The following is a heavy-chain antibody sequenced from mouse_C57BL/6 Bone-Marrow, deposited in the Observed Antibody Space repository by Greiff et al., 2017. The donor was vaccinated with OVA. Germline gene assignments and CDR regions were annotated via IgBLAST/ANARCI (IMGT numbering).Heavy chain of an antibody. CDR2: IYPGDGDT. D-gene: IGHD1-1*01. CDR1: GYAFSSSW. V-gene: IGHV1-82*01. CDR3: ARGFGSSSYYFDY. Sequence: VQLQESGPELVKPGASVKISCKASGYAFSSSWMNWVKQRPGKGLEWIGRIYPGDGDTNYNGKFKGKATLTADKSSSTAYMQLSSLTSEDSAVYFCARGFGSSSYYFDYWGQGTTLTVSS. J-gene: IGHJ2*01.